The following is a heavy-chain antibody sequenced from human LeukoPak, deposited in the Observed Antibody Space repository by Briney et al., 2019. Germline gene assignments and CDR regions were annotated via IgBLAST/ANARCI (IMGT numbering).Heavy chain of an antibody. Sequence: GGSLRLSCAASGFTFGTYAMNWVRQAPGKGLEWVSAISSSGLRTYYAASVKGRFTISRDNSNNTLYLRMNDLRAEDTAVYYCARDPQDYDFWSGYQEVPDYWGQGTLVTVSS. J-gene: IGHJ4*02. D-gene: IGHD3-3*01. CDR3: ARDPQDYDFWSGYQEVPDY. CDR2: ISSSGLRT. V-gene: IGHV3-23*01. CDR1: GFTFGTYA.